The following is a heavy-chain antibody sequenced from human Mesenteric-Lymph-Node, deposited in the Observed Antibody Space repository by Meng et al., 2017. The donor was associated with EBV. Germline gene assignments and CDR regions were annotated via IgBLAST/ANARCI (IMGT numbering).Heavy chain of an antibody. J-gene: IGHJ6*02. CDR3: ARDRSDDNRWYSYGMDV. Sequence: QVQLQESGPGLVKPSXXLSLTXPVFGYSVSSGTYYWSWIRQPPGKGLEWIGYISDSGSANYNPSLKSRVTISVDTSKNQFSLKLSSVTAADTAVYYCARDRSDDNRWYSYGMDVWGQGTTVTVSS. CDR1: GYSVSSGTYY. D-gene: IGHD2/OR15-2a*01. CDR2: ISDSGSA. V-gene: IGHV4-61*01.